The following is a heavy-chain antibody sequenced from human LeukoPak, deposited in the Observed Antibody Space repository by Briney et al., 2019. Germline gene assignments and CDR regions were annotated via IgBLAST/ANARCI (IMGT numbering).Heavy chain of an antibody. J-gene: IGHJ4*02. CDR2: IYPGDSDT. V-gene: IGHV5-51*01. CDR1: GYSFTIYW. D-gene: IGHD1-1*01. CDR3: ARHETGPYFDY. Sequence: KDGESLMISCKASGYSFTIYWIGWVRQMPGKGLEWMGIIYPGDSDTRYSPSFQGQVTISADKSISTAYLQWSSLKASDTAIYYCARHETGPYFDYWGQGTLVTVSS.